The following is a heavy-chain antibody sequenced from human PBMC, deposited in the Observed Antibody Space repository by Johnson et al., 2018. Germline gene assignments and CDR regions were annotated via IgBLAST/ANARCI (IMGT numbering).Heavy chain of an antibody. CDR2: NK. D-gene: IGHD6-13*01. V-gene: IGHV3-33*01. CDR3: ARGERYSRARGAFDF. J-gene: IGHJ3*01. Sequence: NKYYADSVKGRFTISRDNSKNTLYLQMNSLRAEDTAVYYRARGERYSRARGAFDFWGQGTMVTVSS.